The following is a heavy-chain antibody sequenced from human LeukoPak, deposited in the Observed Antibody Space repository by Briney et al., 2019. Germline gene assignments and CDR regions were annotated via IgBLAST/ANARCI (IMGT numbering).Heavy chain of an antibody. V-gene: IGHV1-18*01. Sequence: ASVKVSCKASGYTFTSYGISWVRQAPGQGPEWMGWISAYNGNTNYAQKLQGRVTMTTDTSTSTAYMELRSLRSDDTAVYYCARVNSYGIAAGPDYWGQGTLVTVSS. D-gene: IGHD6-13*01. CDR3: ARVNSYGIAAGPDY. CDR2: ISAYNGNT. CDR1: GYTFTSYG. J-gene: IGHJ4*02.